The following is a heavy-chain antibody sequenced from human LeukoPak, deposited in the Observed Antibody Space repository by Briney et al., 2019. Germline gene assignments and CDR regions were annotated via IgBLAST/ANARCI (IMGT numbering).Heavy chain of an antibody. CDR3: AVVVVAANAFDY. J-gene: IGHJ4*02. Sequence: GASVKVSCKASGYTFTGYYMHWVRQASGQGLEWMGRINPNSGGTNYAQKFQGRVTMTRDTSISTAYMELSRLRSDDTAVYYCAVVVVAANAFDYWGQGTLVTVSS. CDR1: GYTFTGYY. D-gene: IGHD2-15*01. V-gene: IGHV1-2*06. CDR2: INPNSGGT.